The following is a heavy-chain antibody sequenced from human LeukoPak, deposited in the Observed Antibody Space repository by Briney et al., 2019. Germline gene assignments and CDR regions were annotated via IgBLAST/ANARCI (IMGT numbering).Heavy chain of an antibody. D-gene: IGHD2-15*01. V-gene: IGHV3-33*01. J-gene: IGHJ3*02. CDR1: GFTFSSHA. CDR2: IWYDGSER. Sequence: GGSLRLSCAASGFTFSSHAINWVRQAPGKGPEWVAVIWYDGSERYYADSVKGRFTISRDNSRNTAYLQMNSLRVEDTAVYFCARDARWAFDIWGQGTMVTVSS. CDR3: ARDARWAFDI.